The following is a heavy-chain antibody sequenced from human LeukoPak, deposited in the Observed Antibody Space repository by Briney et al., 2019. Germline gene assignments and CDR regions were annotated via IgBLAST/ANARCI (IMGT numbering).Heavy chain of an antibody. CDR2: ISAYNGNT. V-gene: IGHV1-18*01. CDR1: GYTFTSYG. J-gene: IGHJ3*02. CDR3: ARDVDYRYCSGGSCYGDAFDI. Sequence: ASVKVSCKASGYTFTSYGISWVRQAPGQGLEWMGWISAYNGNTNYAQKLQGRVTMTTDTSTSTAYMELRSLRSDDTAVYYCARDVDYRYCSGGSCYGDAFDIWGQGTMVTVSS. D-gene: IGHD2-15*01.